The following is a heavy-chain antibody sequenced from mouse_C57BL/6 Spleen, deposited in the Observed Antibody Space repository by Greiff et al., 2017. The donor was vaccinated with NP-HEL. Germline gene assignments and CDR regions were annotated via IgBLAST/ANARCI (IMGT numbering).Heavy chain of an antibody. Sequence: QVQLQQPGAELVRPGSSVKLSCKASGYTFTSYWMHWVTQRPIQGLEWIGNIDPSDSETHYNQKFKDKATLTVDKSSSTAYMQLSSLTSDDSAVYYCARGSNYYGSSYDAMDYWGQGTSVTVSS. J-gene: IGHJ4*01. V-gene: IGHV1-52*01. CDR2: IDPSDSET. CDR3: ARGSNYYGSSYDAMDY. CDR1: GYTFTSYW. D-gene: IGHD1-1*01.